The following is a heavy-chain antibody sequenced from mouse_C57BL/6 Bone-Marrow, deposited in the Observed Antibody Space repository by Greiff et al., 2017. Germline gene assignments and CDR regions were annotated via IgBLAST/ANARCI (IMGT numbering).Heavy chain of an antibody. V-gene: IGHV3-8*01. Sequence: EVHLVESGPGLAKPSQTLSLTCSVTGYSITSDYWNWIRKFPGNKLEYMGYISYSGSTYYNPSPKSRISITRDTSKTQYYLQLNSVTTEDTATYYCARCPPYEYDGGYAMDYWGQGTSVTVSS. D-gene: IGHD2-4*01. CDR1: GYSITSDY. CDR3: ARCPPYEYDGGYAMDY. J-gene: IGHJ4*01. CDR2: ISYSGST.